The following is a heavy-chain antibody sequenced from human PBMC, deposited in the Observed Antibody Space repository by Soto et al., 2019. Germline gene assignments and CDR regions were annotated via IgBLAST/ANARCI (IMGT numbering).Heavy chain of an antibody. CDR3: ARYRREAVAGYTLDN. V-gene: IGHV4-61*01. D-gene: IGHD6-13*01. CDR1: GGSVSSGSYY. CDR2: VYNSGST. Sequence: ETLSLTCTVSGGSVSSGSYYWTWIRQPPGKGLEWIGYVYNSGSTNCNPSLKSRVTISEDTSKSQFSLKVNSMTAADTAVYYCARYRREAVAGYTLDNWGQGILVTVSS. J-gene: IGHJ4*02.